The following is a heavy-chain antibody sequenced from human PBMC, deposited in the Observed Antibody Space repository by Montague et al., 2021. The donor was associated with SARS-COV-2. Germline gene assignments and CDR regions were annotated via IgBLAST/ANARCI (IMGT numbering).Heavy chain of an antibody. CDR2: ISLSGSII. D-gene: IGHD2-2*01. CDR1: GFTFTHYE. J-gene: IGHJ6*02. Sequence: SLRLSCAASGFTFTHYEMNWVRQAPGKGLEWVSYISLSGSIIYYADSVKGRLTISRDVAKNSLYLQMSSLRAEDTAVYYCARDREYCSSASCYDVYYGMDVWGPGTTVTVSS. V-gene: IGHV3-48*03. CDR3: ARDREYCSSASCYDVYYGMDV.